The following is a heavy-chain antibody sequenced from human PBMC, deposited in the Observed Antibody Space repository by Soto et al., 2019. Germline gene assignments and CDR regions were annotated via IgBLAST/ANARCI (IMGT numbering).Heavy chain of an antibody. CDR3: ARHPSPTYYYDSSGYYVDY. J-gene: IGHJ4*02. Sequence: SETLSLTCTVSGGSISSSSYYWGWIRQPPGKGLEWSGSIYYSGSTYYNPSLKSRVTISVDTSKNQFSLTLSSVTAADTAVYYCARHPSPTYYYDSSGYYVDYWGQGTLVTVS. CDR1: GGSISSSSYY. V-gene: IGHV4-39*01. CDR2: IYYSGST. D-gene: IGHD3-22*01.